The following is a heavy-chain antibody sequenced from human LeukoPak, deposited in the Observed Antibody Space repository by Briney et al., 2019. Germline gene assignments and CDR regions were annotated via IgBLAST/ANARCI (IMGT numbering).Heavy chain of an antibody. J-gene: IGHJ5*02. CDR3: ARVGYDFWSGYSNWFDP. D-gene: IGHD3-3*01. V-gene: IGHV4-39*07. CDR1: RGSIDNTNYY. CDR2: IYYSGST. Sequence: PSETLSLTCTVSRGSIDNTNYYWAWIRQPPGKGLEWVGSIYYSGSTYYNPSLKSRVTISVDTSKNQFSLKLSSVTAADTAVYYCARVGYDFWSGYSNWFDPWGQGTLVTVSS.